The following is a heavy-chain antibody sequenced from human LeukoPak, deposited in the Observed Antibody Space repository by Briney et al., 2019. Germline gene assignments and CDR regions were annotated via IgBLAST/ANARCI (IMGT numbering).Heavy chain of an antibody. CDR3: ARLDNLFEYYFDY. CDR2: IYYSGST. CDR1: GGSISSSSYY. V-gene: IGHV4-39*01. Sequence: KPSETLSLTCTVSGGSISSSSYYWGWIRQPPGKGLAWIGSIYYSGSTYYNPSLKSRVTISVDTSKNQFSLKLSSVTAADTAVYYCARLDNLFEYYFDYWGQGTLVTVSS. D-gene: IGHD3-10*02. J-gene: IGHJ4*02.